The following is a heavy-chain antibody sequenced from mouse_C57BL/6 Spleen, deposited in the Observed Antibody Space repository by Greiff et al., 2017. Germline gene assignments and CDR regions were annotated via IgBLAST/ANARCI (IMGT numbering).Heavy chain of an antibody. Sequence: EVQGVESGGGLVQPGGSMKLSCVASGFTFSNYWMNWVRQSPEKGLEWVAQIRLKSDNYATHYAESVKGRFTISRDDSKSSVYLQMNNLRAEDTGIYYCTGSGYYFDYWGQGTTLTVSS. CDR2: IRLKSDNYAT. J-gene: IGHJ2*01. V-gene: IGHV6-3*01. CDR1: GFTFSNYW. CDR3: TGSGYYFDY. D-gene: IGHD3-1*01.